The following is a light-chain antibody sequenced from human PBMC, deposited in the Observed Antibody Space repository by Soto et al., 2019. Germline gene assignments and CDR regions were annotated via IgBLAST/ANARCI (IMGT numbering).Light chain of an antibody. CDR3: QQRSNWPPLT. CDR2: DAS. CDR1: QSVSSY. Sequence: EIVLTPSPGTLSLSPGERATLSCRASQSVSSYLAWYQQTPGQAPRLLIYDASNRATGIPARFSGSGSGTDFTLTISSLEPEDFAVYYCQQRSNWPPLTFGGGTKGDIK. V-gene: IGKV3-11*01. J-gene: IGKJ4*01.